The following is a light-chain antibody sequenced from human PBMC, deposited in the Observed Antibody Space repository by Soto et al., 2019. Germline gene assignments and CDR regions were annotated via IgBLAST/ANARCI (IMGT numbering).Light chain of an antibody. CDR1: QSVSNY. V-gene: IGKV3-11*01. CDR3: QQRSNWPRLT. Sequence: EIVLTQSPATLSLSPGERATLSCRASQSVSNYLAWYQQKPGQAPRLLIYDASNRATGIPDRFSGSGSWTDFTLTISSLEPEDFTVYSCQQRSNWPRLTFGGGTKVEIK. CDR2: DAS. J-gene: IGKJ4*01.